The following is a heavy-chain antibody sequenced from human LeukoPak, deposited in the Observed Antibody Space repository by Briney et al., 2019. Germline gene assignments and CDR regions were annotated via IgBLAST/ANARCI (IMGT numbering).Heavy chain of an antibody. V-gene: IGHV1-8*02. CDR3: ARGSDYGMDV. CDR2: MNPNSGNT. J-gene: IGHJ6*02. CDR1: GYTFTGYY. Sequence: ASVKVSCEASGYTFTGYYMHWVRQAPGQGLEWMGWMNPNSGNTGYAQKFQGRVTMTRNTSISTAYMELSSLRSEDTAVYYCARGSDYGMDVWGQGTTVTVSS.